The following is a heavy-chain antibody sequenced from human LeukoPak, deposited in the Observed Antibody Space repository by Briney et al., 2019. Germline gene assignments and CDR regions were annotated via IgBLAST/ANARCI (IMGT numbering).Heavy chain of an antibody. V-gene: IGHV3-23*01. CDR2: ITGTADKT. Sequence: GGSLRLSCAASGFTFTDYVMNWVRQAPGKGLEWVSSITGTADKTYDADSVKGRFTISRDNSKNTLSLQMSSLRVEDTAIYYCARRGGSRGWGAFDIWGQGTIVTVSS. CDR1: GFTFTDYV. J-gene: IGHJ3*02. D-gene: IGHD6-19*01. CDR3: ARRGGSRGWGAFDI.